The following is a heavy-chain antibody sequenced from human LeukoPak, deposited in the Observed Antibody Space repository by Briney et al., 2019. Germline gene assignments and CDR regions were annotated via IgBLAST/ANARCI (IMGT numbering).Heavy chain of an antibody. J-gene: IGHJ4*02. CDR2: INPKSGNT. CDR1: GYTFTSYD. D-gene: IGHD6-13*01. Sequence: GASVKVSCKASGYTFTSYDINWVRQATGQGLEWMGWINPKSGNTGYAQKFQGRVTMTMNTSISTAYMELSSLRSEDTAVYYCARGWYSSSWYMWWGQGTLVTVSS. V-gene: IGHV1-8*01. CDR3: ARGWYSSSWYMW.